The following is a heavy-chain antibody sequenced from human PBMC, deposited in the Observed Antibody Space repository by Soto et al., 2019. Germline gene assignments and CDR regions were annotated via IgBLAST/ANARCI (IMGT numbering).Heavy chain of an antibody. J-gene: IGHJ4*01. Sequence: EVQLLESGGGLVQPGGSLRLSCTASGFTFSSYAMSWVRQAPGKELEWVSTISGNSGKTNYAESVKGRFSISRDNSKNTVHLELDSLRAADTAVYFCATRGFVLIELYYVHLGGDGTLVTVSS. CDR2: ISGNSGKT. D-gene: IGHD3-10*02. V-gene: IGHV3-23*01. CDR3: ATRGFVLIELYYVHL. CDR1: GFTFSSYA.